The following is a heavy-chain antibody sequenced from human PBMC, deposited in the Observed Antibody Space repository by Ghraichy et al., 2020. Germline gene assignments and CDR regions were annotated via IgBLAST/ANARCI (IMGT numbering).Heavy chain of an antibody. J-gene: IGHJ6*02. CDR1: GGSISSYY. CDR2: IYYSGST. V-gene: IGHV4-59*01. D-gene: IGHD1-14*01. CDR3: AGKNYYYNDMDV. Sequence: SETLSLTCTVSGGSISSYYWSWIRQPPGKRLEWIGYIYYSGSTNYNPSLKSRVTISVDTSKNQFSLKLSSVSAADTAVYYCAGKNYYYNDMDVWGHGTTVTVSS.